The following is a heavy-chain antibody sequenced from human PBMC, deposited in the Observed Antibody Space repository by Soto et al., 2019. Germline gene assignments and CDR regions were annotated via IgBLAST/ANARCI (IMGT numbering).Heavy chain of an antibody. CDR2: IWYDGSNK. V-gene: IGHV3-33*01. Sequence: QVQLVESGGGVVQPGRSLRLSCAASGFTFSSYGMHWVRQAPGKGLEWVAVIWYDGSNKYYADSVKGRFTISRDNSKNTLYLQMNSLRAEDTAVYYCARTKVLRFLEWLSDPKVDYYGMDVWGQGTTVTVSS. CDR3: ARTKVLRFLEWLSDPKVDYYGMDV. J-gene: IGHJ6*02. D-gene: IGHD3-3*01. CDR1: GFTFSSYG.